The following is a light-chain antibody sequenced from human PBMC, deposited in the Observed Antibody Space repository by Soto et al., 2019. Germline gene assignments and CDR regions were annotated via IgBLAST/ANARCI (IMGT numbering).Light chain of an antibody. CDR3: AAWDDSLNGPYVV. J-gene: IGLJ2*01. CDR1: SSNIGSNT. CDR2: SNN. V-gene: IGLV1-44*01. Sequence: QSVLTQPPSASGTPGQRVTISCSGSSSNIGSNTVNWYQQLPGTAPKLLIYSNNQRHSGVPDRFSGSKSGTSASLAISGLHAEDEADYYCAAWDDSLNGPYVVFGGGTKLTVL.